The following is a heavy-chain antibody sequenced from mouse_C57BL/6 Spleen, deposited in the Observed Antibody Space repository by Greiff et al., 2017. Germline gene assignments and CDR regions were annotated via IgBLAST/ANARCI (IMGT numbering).Heavy chain of an antibody. D-gene: IGHD1-1*01. CDR3: ARGGSSPWSYFDY. Sequence: EVQLQESGGGLVKPGGSLKLSCAASGFTFSDYGMHWVRQAPEKGLEWVAYISSGSSTIYYADTVKGRFTISRDNAKNTLFLQMTSLRSEDTAMYYCARGGSSPWSYFDYWGQGTTLTVSS. CDR1: GFTFSDYG. V-gene: IGHV5-17*01. CDR2: ISSGSSTI. J-gene: IGHJ2*01.